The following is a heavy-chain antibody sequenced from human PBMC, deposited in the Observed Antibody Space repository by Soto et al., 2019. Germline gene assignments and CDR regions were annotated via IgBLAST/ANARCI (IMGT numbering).Heavy chain of an antibody. Sequence: QVQLQESGPGLVKPSETLSLTCTVSGDSISTYYWSWIRQPPGKGLEWIGYLYDSGSTHYNPSLKSRVTISVDPSKTQFSLQLTSVTAADTAVYYCARENYYGSGTYFRLDVWGQGTRVTVSS. CDR3: ARENYYGSGTYFRLDV. CDR1: GDSISTYY. J-gene: IGHJ6*02. D-gene: IGHD3-10*01. CDR2: LYDSGST. V-gene: IGHV4-59*01.